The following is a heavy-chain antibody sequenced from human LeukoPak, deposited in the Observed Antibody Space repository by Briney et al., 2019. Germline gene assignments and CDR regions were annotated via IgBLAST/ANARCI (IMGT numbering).Heavy chain of an antibody. Sequence: PWASVKVSCKASGYTFTGYYMHWVRQAPGQGLEWMGWINPNSGRTNYAQNFQGRVTMTRDPSISTAYMELSGLTSNDTAVYYCARTREYSSSWYFPPFDPWGQGTLVTVSS. CDR2: INPNSGRT. CDR3: ARTREYSSSWYFPPFDP. V-gene: IGHV1-2*02. CDR1: GYTFTGYY. D-gene: IGHD6-13*01. J-gene: IGHJ5*02.